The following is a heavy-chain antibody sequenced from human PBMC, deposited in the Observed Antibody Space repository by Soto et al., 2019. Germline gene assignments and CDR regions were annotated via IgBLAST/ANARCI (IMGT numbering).Heavy chain of an antibody. CDR3: TRPEYSSSSTDY. V-gene: IGHV3-73*01. D-gene: IGHD6-6*01. CDR2: IRSKANSYAT. CDR1: GFTFSGSA. Sequence: GGSLRLSCAASGFTFSGSAMHWVRQASGKGLEWVGRIRSKANSYATAYAASVKGMFTISRDHSKNTAYLQMNSLKTEDTAVYYFTRPEYSSSSTDYWGQGTLVTVSS. J-gene: IGHJ4*02.